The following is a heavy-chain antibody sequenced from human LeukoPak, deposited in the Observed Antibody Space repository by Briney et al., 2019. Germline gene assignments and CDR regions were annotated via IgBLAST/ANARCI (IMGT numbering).Heavy chain of an antibody. D-gene: IGHD3-3*01. V-gene: IGHV4-39*07. CDR3: ARKFWSERHFDY. Sequence: SETLSLTCTVSGGSISTSNYYWGWIRQPPGKGLEWIGNIFYSGSTYYSPPLKSRVTISVDTSKNQFSLKLSSVTAADTAVYYCARKFWSERHFDYWGQGTQVTVSS. J-gene: IGHJ4*02. CDR2: IFYSGST. CDR1: GGSISTSNYY.